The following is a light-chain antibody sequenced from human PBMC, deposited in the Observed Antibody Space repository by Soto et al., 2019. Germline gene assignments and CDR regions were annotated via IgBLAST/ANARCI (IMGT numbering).Light chain of an antibody. V-gene: IGLV2-14*01. CDR3: SAYTARSTLV. J-gene: IGLJ3*02. CDR2: EVS. CDR1: SSDVGGYNY. Sequence: QSALTQPASVSGSPGQPITISCTGTSSDVGGYNYVSWYQQHPGKAPKLMIYEVSNRPSGVSNRFSGSKSGNTASLTISGLQSEDEGDYYCSAYTARSTLVFGGGTKLTVL.